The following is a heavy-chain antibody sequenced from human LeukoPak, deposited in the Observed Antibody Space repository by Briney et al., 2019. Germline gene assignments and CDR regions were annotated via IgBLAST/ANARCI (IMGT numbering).Heavy chain of an antibody. CDR3: ARRQESYDSSGYQKPRAEYFQH. V-gene: IGHV1-8*01. D-gene: IGHD3-22*01. CDR1: GYTFASYD. J-gene: IGHJ1*01. CDR2: MNPNSGNT. Sequence: GASVKVSCKASGYTFASYDINWVRQATGQGLEWMGWMNPNSGNTGYAQKFQGRVTMTRNTSTSTAYMELSSLSSEDTAVYYCARRQESYDSSGYQKPRAEYFQHWGQGTLVTVSS.